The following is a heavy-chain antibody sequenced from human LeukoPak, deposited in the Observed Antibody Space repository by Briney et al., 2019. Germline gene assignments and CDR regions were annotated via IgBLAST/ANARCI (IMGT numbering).Heavy chain of an antibody. CDR1: GFTVSSNY. Sequence: GGSLRLSCAASGFTVSSNYMSWVRQAPGKGLEWVSVIYSGGSTYYADSMKGRFTISRDKSKNTLYLQMNSLRAEDTAVYYCARENADTSGYYDYWGQGTLVTVSS. CDR3: ARENADTSGYYDY. J-gene: IGHJ4*02. CDR2: IYSGGST. D-gene: IGHD3-22*01. V-gene: IGHV3-53*01.